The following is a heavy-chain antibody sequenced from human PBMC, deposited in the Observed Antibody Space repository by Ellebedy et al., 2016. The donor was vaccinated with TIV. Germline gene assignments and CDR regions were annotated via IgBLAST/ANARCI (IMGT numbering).Heavy chain of an antibody. CDR1: GYTFTSYG. J-gene: IGHJ4*02. V-gene: IGHV1-18*01. Sequence: AASVKVSCKASGYTFTSYGISWVRQAPGQGLEWMGWISAYNGNTNYAQKLQGRVTMTTDTSTSTAYMELRSLRSDDTAVYYCARGGGRDILTGPLVVLPVWGQGTLVTVSS. D-gene: IGHD3-9*01. CDR3: ARGGGRDILTGPLVVLPV. CDR2: ISAYNGNT.